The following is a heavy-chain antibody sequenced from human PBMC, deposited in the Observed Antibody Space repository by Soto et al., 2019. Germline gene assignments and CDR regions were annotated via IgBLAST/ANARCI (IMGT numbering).Heavy chain of an antibody. CDR1: GGTFSSHA. D-gene: IGHD2-15*01. CDR2: IIPIFGTA. V-gene: IGHV1-69*13. Sequence: GASVKVSCKASGGTFSSHAISWVRQAPGQGLEWMGGIIPIFGTANYAQKFQGRVTITADESASTAYMELSSLRSEDTAVYYCARSPPGQLGYCSGGSCRSPRIGFDYWGQGTLVTVSS. CDR3: ARSPPGQLGYCSGGSCRSPRIGFDY. J-gene: IGHJ4*02.